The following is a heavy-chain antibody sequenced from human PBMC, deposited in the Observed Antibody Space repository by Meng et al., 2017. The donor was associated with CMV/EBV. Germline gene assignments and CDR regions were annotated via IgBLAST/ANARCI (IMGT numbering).Heavy chain of an antibody. Sequence: VSGGSISSGDYYWSWLRQPPGKGLAWIGYIYYSGSTYYNPSLKSRVTISVDTSKNQFSLKLSSVTAADTAVYYCAREVVITSDWFDPWGQGTLVTVSS. V-gene: IGHV4-30-4*08. CDR2: IYYSGST. J-gene: IGHJ5*02. D-gene: IGHD3-22*01. CDR3: AREVVITSDWFDP. CDR1: GGSISSGDYY.